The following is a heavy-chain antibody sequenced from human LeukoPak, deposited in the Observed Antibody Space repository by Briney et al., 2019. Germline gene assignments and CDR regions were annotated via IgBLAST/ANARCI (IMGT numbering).Heavy chain of an antibody. CDR3: ARDYYASGSYGVDN. CDR2: IYMSGMT. Sequence: SETLSLTCSVSGGSLRSYFWSWIRQPAGKGMEWIGRIYMSGMTNYNPSLESRVTMSIDTSKNQFSLKLSSVTAADTAVYYCARDYYASGSYGVDNCGQGTLVTVSS. CDR1: GGSLRSYF. V-gene: IGHV4-4*07. D-gene: IGHD3-10*01. J-gene: IGHJ4*02.